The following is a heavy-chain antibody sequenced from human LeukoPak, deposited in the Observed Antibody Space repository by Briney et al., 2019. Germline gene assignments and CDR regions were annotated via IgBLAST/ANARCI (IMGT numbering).Heavy chain of an antibody. D-gene: IGHD3-10*01. CDR2: INPNSGGT. V-gene: IGHV1-2*02. J-gene: IGHJ3*02. CDR3: AKSWEVLWFGESLGYDAFDI. CDR1: AYTFTGYY. Sequence: ASVKVSCKTSAYTFTGYYMHWVRQAPGQGLQWMGWINPNSGGTNYAQKFQARVTMTRDTSISTAYMYLSRLRSDDTAVYYCAKSWEVLWFGESLGYDAFDIWGQGTMVTVSS.